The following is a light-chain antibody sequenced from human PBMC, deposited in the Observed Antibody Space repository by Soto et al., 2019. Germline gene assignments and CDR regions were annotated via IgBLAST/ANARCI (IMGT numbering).Light chain of an antibody. CDR2: GAS. V-gene: IGKV3-15*01. J-gene: IGKJ2*01. CDR1: QSVSHN. Sequence: EILMTQSPATLSVSPGESATLSCRASQSVSHNLAWYQQKPGQAPRLLFYGASTRATGIPARFRGSGSGTDFTLTISSLQSEDFAVYYCQQSNNWPYTFGQGTKLEIK. CDR3: QQSNNWPYT.